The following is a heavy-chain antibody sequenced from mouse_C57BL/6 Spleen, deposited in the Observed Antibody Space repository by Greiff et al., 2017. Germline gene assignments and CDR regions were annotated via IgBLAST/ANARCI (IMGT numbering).Heavy chain of an antibody. V-gene: IGHV1-69*01. D-gene: IGHD3-3*01. J-gene: IGHJ2*01. CDR3: ASLGY. CDR2: IDPSDSYT. Sequence: QVQLKQPGAELVMPGASVKLSCKASGYTFTSYWMHWVKQRPGQGLEWIGEIDPSDSYTNYNPKFKGKSTLTVDKSSSTAYMQLSSLTSEDSAVYYCASLGYWGQGTTLTVSS. CDR1: GYTFTSYW.